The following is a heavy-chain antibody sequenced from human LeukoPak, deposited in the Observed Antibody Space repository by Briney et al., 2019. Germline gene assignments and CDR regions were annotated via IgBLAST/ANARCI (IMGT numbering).Heavy chain of an antibody. CDR2: ISGSGGST. V-gene: IGHV3-23*01. CDR3: AKEVYCSGGSCYSLYYYYMDV. Sequence: GGSLRLSCAASGFNFSSYAMSWVRQAPGKGLEWASAISGSGGSTYYADSVKGRFTLSRDNSKNTLYLQMNSLRAEDTAVYYCAKEVYCSGGSCYSLYYYYMDVWGKGTTVTVSS. D-gene: IGHD2-15*01. J-gene: IGHJ6*03. CDR1: GFNFSSYA.